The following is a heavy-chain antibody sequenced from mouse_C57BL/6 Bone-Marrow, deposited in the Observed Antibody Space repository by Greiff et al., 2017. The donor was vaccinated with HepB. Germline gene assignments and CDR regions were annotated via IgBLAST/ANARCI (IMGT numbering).Heavy chain of an antibody. CDR2: IDPETGGT. CDR1: GYTFTDYE. J-gene: IGHJ2*01. D-gene: IGHD2-1*01. CDR3: TRRGFYYTPYFDY. Sequence: VQLQQSGAELVRPGASVTLSCKASGYTFTDYEMHWVKQTPVHGLEWIGAIDPETGGTAYNQKFKGKAILTADKSSSTAYMELRSLTSEASAVYYGTRRGFYYTPYFDYWGQGTTLTVSS. V-gene: IGHV1-15*01.